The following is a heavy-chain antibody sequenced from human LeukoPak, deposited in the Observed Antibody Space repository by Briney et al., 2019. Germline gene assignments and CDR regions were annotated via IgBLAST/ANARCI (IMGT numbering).Heavy chain of an antibody. Sequence: GGSLRLSCAASGFTFSSYAMHWVRQAPGKGLEWVAVISYDGSNKYYADSVKGRFTISRDNSKNTLYLQMNSLRAEDTAVYYCARQRAVAGLNIDYWGQGTLVTVSS. V-gene: IGHV3-30*04. CDR3: ARQRAVAGLNIDY. CDR2: ISYDGSNK. J-gene: IGHJ4*02. CDR1: GFTFSSYA. D-gene: IGHD6-19*01.